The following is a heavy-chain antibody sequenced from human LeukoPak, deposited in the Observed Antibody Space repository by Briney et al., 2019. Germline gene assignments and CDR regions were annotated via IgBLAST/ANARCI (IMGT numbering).Heavy chain of an antibody. CDR1: GFTFSAFD. CDR2: IKPKADNGAT. Sequence: GGSPRLSCAASGFTFSAFDIHWVRQAPGEGLEWVGRIKPKADNGATAYAASVRGRFTISRDDSKNTAYLQMNSLKTEDTAVYYCARRDWSNFSCYSFDYWGQGILVTVSA. D-gene: IGHD2-2*01. V-gene: IGHV3-73*01. CDR3: ARRDWSNFSCYSFDY. J-gene: IGHJ4*02.